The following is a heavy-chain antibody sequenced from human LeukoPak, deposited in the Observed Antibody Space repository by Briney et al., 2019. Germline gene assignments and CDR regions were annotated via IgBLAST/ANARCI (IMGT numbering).Heavy chain of an antibody. J-gene: IGHJ4*02. CDR1: GYTFTNYY. Sequence: ASVKVSCKASGYTFTNYYIHWLRQAPGQELEWMGIINPSDGTTNYAQKFQGGVTMTRDTSTSTVYMELSSLTSEDTAVYYCARAAYCRSSSCHRVFDYWGQGTLVTVSS. CDR2: INPSDGTT. D-gene: IGHD2-2*01. CDR3: ARAAYCRSSSCHRVFDY. V-gene: IGHV1-46*01.